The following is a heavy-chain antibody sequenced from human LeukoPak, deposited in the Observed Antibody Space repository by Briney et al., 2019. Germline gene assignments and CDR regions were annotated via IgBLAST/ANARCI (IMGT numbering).Heavy chain of an antibody. CDR2: IYSGGST. CDR1: GFTVSSNY. D-gene: IGHD2-2*01. V-gene: IGHV3-53*01. Sequence: GGSLRLSCAASGFTVSSNYMSWVRQAPGKGLEWVSVIYSGGSTYYADSVKGRFTISRDNSKNTLYLQMGSLRAEDTAVYYCARDSSQYQLLTYYYYMDVWGKGTTVTVSS. CDR3: ARDSSQYQLLTYYYYMDV. J-gene: IGHJ6*03.